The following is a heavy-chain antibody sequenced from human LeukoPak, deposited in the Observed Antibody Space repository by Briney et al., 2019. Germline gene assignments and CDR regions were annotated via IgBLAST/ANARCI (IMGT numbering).Heavy chain of an antibody. Sequence: ASVKVSCKASGYTFTDYYMHWVRQAPGQGLEWMGWINPNSGGTNYAQKFQGRVTMTRDTSISTAYMELSRLRSDDTAVYYCARGSLGYSSSWGSYYYYYMDVWGKGTTVTVSS. V-gene: IGHV1-2*02. CDR2: INPNSGGT. J-gene: IGHJ6*03. CDR3: ARGSLGYSSSWGSYYYYYMDV. CDR1: GYTFTDYY. D-gene: IGHD6-13*01.